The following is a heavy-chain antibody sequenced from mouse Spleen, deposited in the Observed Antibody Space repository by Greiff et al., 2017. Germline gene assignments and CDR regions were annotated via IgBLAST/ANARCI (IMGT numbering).Heavy chain of an antibody. J-gene: IGHJ1*03. D-gene: IGHD2-5*01. CDR1: GFTFSSYG. V-gene: IGHV5-6*01. CDR2: ISSGGSYT. Sequence: EVQGVESGGDLVKPGGSLKLSCAASGFTFSSYGMSWVRQTPDKRLEWVATISSGGSYTYYPDSVKGRFTISRDNAKNTLYLQMSSLKSEDTAMYYCARQSNYGYFDVWGTGTTVTVSS. CDR3: ARQSNYGYFDV.